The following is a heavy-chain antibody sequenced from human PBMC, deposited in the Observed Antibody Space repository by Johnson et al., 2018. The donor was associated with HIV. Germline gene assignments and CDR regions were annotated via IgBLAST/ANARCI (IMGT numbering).Heavy chain of an antibody. V-gene: IGHV3-11*04. CDR1: GFTVSSNY. D-gene: IGHD5-12*01. J-gene: IGHJ3*02. Sequence: QVQLVESGGGVAQPGRSLRLSCAASGFTVSSNYMSWVRQAPGNGLDLVSYISSSGSTLYYAASVKGRFTISRDNAKNSLYLQMNSLRAEDTAVYYCAKDFGYPRPRDAFDIWGQGTMVTVSS. CDR3: AKDFGYPRPRDAFDI. CDR2: ISSSGSTL.